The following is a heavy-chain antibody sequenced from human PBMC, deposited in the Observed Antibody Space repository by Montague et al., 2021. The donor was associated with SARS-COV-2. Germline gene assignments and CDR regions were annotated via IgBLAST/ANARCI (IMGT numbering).Heavy chain of an antibody. J-gene: IGHJ4*02. CDR1: GNSVSSNTVA. CDR2: TYYRSTWHN. CDR3: ARDSEYSIDY. Sequence: CAISGNSVSSNTVAWNWFRQSPSRGLEWLGRTYYRSTWHNDYAVSMQSRVTINPDTSKNQFSLHVNSVTPEDTAVYYCARDSEYSIDYWGKELLVTVS. D-gene: IGHD6-6*01. V-gene: IGHV6-1*01.